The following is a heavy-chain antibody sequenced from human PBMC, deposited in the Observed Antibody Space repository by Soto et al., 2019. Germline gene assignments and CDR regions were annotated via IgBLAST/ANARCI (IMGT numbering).Heavy chain of an antibody. CDR3: TTEGEEWLVRNAFDI. V-gene: IGHV3-15*07. J-gene: IGHJ3*02. Sequence: EVQLVESGGGLVQPGGSLRLSSAASGFTFSNAWMNWVRQAPGKGLEWVGRIKNKTDGGTTDYAAPVKGRFTISRDDSNNRLYLQMNSLKTEDTAVYYCTTEGEEWLVRNAFDIWGQGTMVTVSS. D-gene: IGHD6-19*01. CDR2: IKNKTDGGTT. CDR1: GFTFSNAW.